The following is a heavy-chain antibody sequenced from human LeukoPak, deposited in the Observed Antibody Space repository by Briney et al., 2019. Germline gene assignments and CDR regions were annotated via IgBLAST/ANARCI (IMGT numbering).Heavy chain of an antibody. CDR1: GYTFTSYG. Sequence: ASVKVSCKASGYTFTSYGISWVRQAPGQGLEWMGWISAYNGNTNYAQKLQGRVTMTEDTSTDTAYMELSSLRSEDTAVYYCATSPGWLDKVYWGQGTLVTVSS. CDR3: ATSPGWLDKVY. CDR2: ISAYNGNT. V-gene: IGHV1-18*01. D-gene: IGHD5-12*01. J-gene: IGHJ4*02.